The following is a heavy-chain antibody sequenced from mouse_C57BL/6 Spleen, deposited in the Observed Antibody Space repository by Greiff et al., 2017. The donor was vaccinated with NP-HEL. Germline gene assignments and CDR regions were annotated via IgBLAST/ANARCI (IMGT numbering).Heavy chain of an antibody. CDR1: GISITTGNYR. Sequence: DVQLQESGPGLVKPSQTVFLTCTVTGISITTGNYRWSWIRQFPGNKLEWIGYIYYSGTITYKPSLTSRTTITRDTPKNQFVLEMNSLTAEDTATYYCARHDGYYRYFDVWGTGTTVTVSS. J-gene: IGHJ1*03. V-gene: IGHV3-5*01. D-gene: IGHD2-3*01. CDR3: ARHDGYYRYFDV. CDR2: IYYSGTI.